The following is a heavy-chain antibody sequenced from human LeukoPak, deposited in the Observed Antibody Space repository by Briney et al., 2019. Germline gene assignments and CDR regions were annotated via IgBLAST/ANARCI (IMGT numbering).Heavy chain of an antibody. CDR3: ARDLAGLAAAGTFDY. CDR1: GYTFTVYY. CDR2: INPSSGGT. J-gene: IGHJ4*02. V-gene: IGHV1-2*06. D-gene: IGHD6-13*01. Sequence: ASVKVSCKASGYTFTVYYIHWVRQAPGQGLEWMGRINPSSGGTNYAQKFQGRVTMTRDTSISTAYMELSGLRSDDTAVYYCARDLAGLAAAGTFDYWGQATLVTVSS.